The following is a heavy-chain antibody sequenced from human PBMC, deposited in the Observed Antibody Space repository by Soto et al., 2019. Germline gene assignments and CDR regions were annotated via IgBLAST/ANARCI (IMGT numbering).Heavy chain of an antibody. CDR3: AREVTMGRGMRYNEMDV. CDR1: GGAISTYY. V-gene: IGHV4-59*01. D-gene: IGHD3-10*01. J-gene: IGHJ6*02. Sequence: PSETLSLTCTISGGAISTYYWTWIRQSQGKGLEWIGYIYYSETTDYNPSLMRRDTIRRDTPKHHFSQGLTSVSGADTAVYYCAREVTMGRGMRYNEMDVWGQGTTGT. CDR2: IYYSETT.